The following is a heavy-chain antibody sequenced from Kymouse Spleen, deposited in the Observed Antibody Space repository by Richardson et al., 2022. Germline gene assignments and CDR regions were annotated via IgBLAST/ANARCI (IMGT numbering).Heavy chain of an antibody. V-gene: IGHV4-39*01. CDR1: GGSISSSSYY. Sequence: QLQLQESGPGLVKPSETLSLTCTVSGGSISSSSYYWGWIRQPPGKGLEWIGSIYYSGSTYYNPSLKSRVTISVDTSKNQFSLKLSSVTAADTAVYYCARHAITMVRGVPNWFDPWGQGTLVTVSS. J-gene: IGHJ5*02. CDR2: IYYSGST. CDR3: ARHAITMVRGVPNWFDP. D-gene: IGHD3-10*01.